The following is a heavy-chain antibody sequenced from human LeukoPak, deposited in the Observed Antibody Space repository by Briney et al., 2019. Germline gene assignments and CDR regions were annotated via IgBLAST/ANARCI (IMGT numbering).Heavy chain of an antibody. CDR1: GYTFTGYY. V-gene: IGHV1-2*02. Sequence: ASVKVSCKASGYTFTGYYMHWVRQAPGQGLEWMGWINPNSGGTNYAQKFRGRVTMTRDTSISTAYMELSRLRSDDTAVYYCAREMGGVVVVAATSNFDYWGQGTLVTVSS. D-gene: IGHD2-15*01. J-gene: IGHJ4*02. CDR2: INPNSGGT. CDR3: AREMGGVVVVAATSNFDY.